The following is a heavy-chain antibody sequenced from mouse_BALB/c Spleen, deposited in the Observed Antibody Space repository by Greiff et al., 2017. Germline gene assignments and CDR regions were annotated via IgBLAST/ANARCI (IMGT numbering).Heavy chain of an antibody. CDR2: ISYDGSN. J-gene: IGHJ3*01. Sequence: EVKLQESGPGLVKPSQSLSLTCSVTGYSITSGYYWNWIRQFPGNKLEWMGYISYDGSNNYNPSLKNRISITRDTSKNQFFLKLNSVTTEDTATYYCAREMVYYGNYGGFAYWGQGTLVTVSA. V-gene: IGHV3-6*02. CDR3: AREMVYYGNYGGFAY. D-gene: IGHD2-1*01. CDR1: GYSITSGYY.